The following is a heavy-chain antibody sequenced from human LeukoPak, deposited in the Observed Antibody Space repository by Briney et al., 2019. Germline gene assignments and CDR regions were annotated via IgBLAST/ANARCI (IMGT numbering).Heavy chain of an antibody. CDR2: INHSGST. CDR1: GGSFSGYY. CDR3: AKGRLGYFQH. J-gene: IGHJ1*01. D-gene: IGHD3-9*01. Sequence: SETLSLTCAVYGGSFSGYYWSWIRQPPGKGLEWIGEINHSGSTNYNPSLKSRVTISVDTSKNQFSLKLSSVTAADTAVYYCAKGRLGYFQHWGQGTLVTVSS. V-gene: IGHV4-34*01.